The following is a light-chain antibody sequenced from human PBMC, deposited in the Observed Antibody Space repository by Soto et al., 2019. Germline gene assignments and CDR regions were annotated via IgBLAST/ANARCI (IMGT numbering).Light chain of an antibody. CDR1: TLPKVY. Sequence: SYELTQPPSVSVSPGQTARITCSGETLPKVYGYWYQQRPGQAPVLLIYKDTERPSGIPERFSGSSSGTTVTLTISGVQAEDEADYYCQSADSTGTVVFGGGTKSPS. CDR2: KDT. CDR3: QSADSTGTVV. V-gene: IGLV3-25*02. J-gene: IGLJ3*02.